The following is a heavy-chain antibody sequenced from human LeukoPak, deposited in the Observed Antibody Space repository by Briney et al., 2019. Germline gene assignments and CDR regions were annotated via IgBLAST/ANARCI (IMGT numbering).Heavy chain of an antibody. Sequence: GGSLRLSCAASGFTFSSYWVHWVRQAPGKGLVWVARIKSDGSTNYADSVKGRFTISRDNAKNTVSLQMNSLRAEDTGVYYCARAPSEIGGYYPEYFRHWGQGTLVTVSS. CDR2: IKSDGST. D-gene: IGHD3-22*01. J-gene: IGHJ1*01. V-gene: IGHV3-74*01. CDR3: ARAPSEIGGYYPEYFRH. CDR1: GFTFSSYW.